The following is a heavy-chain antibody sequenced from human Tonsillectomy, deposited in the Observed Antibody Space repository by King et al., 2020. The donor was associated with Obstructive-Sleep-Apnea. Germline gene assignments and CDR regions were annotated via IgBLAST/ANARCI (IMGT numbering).Heavy chain of an antibody. Sequence: VQLQQWGAGLLKPSETLSLTCAVDGASFSGYYWSWIRQPPGKGLEWIGERYQSVSTNYNPSLKSRVTILLDTSKHQFSLKLTSVTAADTAVYYCAKGQYFGRYDYWGQGTLVTVSS. CDR2: RYQSVST. V-gene: IGHV4-34*01. D-gene: IGHD3-9*01. CDR1: GASFSGYY. J-gene: IGHJ4*02. CDR3: AKGQYFGRYDY.